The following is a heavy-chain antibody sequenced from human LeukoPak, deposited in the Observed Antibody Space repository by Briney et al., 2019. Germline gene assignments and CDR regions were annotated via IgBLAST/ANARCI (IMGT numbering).Heavy chain of an antibody. CDR2: IFYSGGS. CDR1: GGSISSYY. J-gene: IGHJ3*02. D-gene: IGHD2-2*01. Sequence: SGTLSLTCTVSGGSISSYYWTWIRQPPGKGLEWIGYIFYSGGSNYNPSLKSRVTISVDTSKNHFSLKLSSVTAADTAVYYCARLGSTFGIWGQGTMVTVSS. CDR3: ARLGSTFGI. V-gene: IGHV4-59*08.